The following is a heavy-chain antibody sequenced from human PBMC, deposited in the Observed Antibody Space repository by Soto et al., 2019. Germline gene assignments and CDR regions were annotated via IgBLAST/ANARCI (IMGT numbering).Heavy chain of an antibody. CDR1: GGSISSGDYY. Sequence: QVQLQESGPGLVKPSQTLSLTCTVSGGSISSGDYYWSWIRQPPGKGLEWIGYIYYSGSTYYNPSLKSRVTISVDTSKNQFSLKLSSVTAADTAVYYCASQRLVRDYDILTGYYTAYYYYGMDVWGQGTTVTVSS. CDR2: IYYSGST. J-gene: IGHJ6*02. V-gene: IGHV4-30-4*01. D-gene: IGHD3-9*01. CDR3: ASQRLVRDYDILTGYYTAYYYYGMDV.